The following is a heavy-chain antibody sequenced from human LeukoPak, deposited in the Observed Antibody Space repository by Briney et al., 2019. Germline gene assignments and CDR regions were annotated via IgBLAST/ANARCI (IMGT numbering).Heavy chain of an antibody. Sequence: NTSETLSLTCTVSGDSITSSYYWSWIRQPAGKGLEWIGRIYASGSTYSNPSLKSQVTMSLDTSKNQFSLKLSSVTAADTAVYYCARTWHYDNCFDVWGRGTLVTVSS. D-gene: IGHD3-3*01. CDR2: IYASGST. J-gene: IGHJ5*02. V-gene: IGHV4-4*07. CDR3: ARTWHYDNCFDV. CDR1: GDSITSSYY.